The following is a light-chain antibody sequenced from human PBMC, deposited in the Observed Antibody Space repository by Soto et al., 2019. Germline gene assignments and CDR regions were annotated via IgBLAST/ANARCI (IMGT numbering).Light chain of an antibody. CDR3: ATWDDSLNGLVV. Sequence: QSVLTQAPSASGTPGQRVTISCSGSRLNIASNTINWYQQLPGSAPKLLIYRDNQRPSGVPDRFSGSRSGTSASLAISGLQSEDEADYYCATWDDSLNGLVVFGGGTKVTVL. CDR1: RLNIASNT. J-gene: IGLJ2*01. V-gene: IGLV1-44*01. CDR2: RDN.